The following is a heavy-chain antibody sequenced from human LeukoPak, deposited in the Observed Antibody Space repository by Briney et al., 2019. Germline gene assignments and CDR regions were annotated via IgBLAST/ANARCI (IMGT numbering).Heavy chain of an antibody. CDR1: GFTVSSNY. D-gene: IGHD5-24*01. J-gene: IGHJ5*02. CDR2: INQDGSEK. Sequence: GGSLRLSCAASGFTVSSNYMSWVRQAPGKGLEWVANINQDGSEKYYVDSVKGRFTISRDNAKNSLYLQMNSLRAEDTAVYYCARDVATISNWFDPWGQGTLVTVSS. V-gene: IGHV3-7*01. CDR3: ARDVATISNWFDP.